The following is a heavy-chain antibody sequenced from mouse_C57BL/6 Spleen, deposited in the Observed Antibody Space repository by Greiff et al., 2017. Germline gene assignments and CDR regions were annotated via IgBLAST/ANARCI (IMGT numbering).Heavy chain of an antibody. CDR2: IYPGDGAT. D-gene: IGHD2-3*01. V-gene: IGHV1-80*01. CDR3: ARFDGYYND. Sequence: VQLQQSGAELVQPGASVKISCKASGYAFSSYWMNWVQQRPGKGLEWIGQIYPGDGATNYNGKFKGKATLTADKSSSTTYMQLSSLTSEDSAVYFCARFDGYYNDWGQGTTLTVSS. J-gene: IGHJ2*01. CDR1: GYAFSSYW.